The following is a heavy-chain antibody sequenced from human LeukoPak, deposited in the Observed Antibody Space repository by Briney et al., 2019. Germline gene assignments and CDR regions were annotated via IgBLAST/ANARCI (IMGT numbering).Heavy chain of an antibody. J-gene: IGHJ4*02. CDR3: ARDQVSDPYYFDY. Sequence: PSQTLSLTCTVSGGSISSGDYYWSWIRQPPGKGLEWIGYIYYSGSTYYNPSLKSRVTISVDTSKNQFSLKLSSVTAADTAVYYCARDQVSDPYYFDYWGQGTLVTVSS. CDR1: GGSISSGDYY. V-gene: IGHV4-30-4*01. D-gene: IGHD1-14*01. CDR2: IYYSGST.